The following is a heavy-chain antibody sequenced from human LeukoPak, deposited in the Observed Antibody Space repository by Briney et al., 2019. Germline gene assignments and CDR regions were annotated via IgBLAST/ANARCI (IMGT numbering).Heavy chain of an antibody. D-gene: IGHD6-19*01. J-gene: IGHJ3*02. CDR1: GFTFSSYA. CDR3: ARDGWDQGAFDI. CDR2: ISYDGSNK. V-gene: IGHV3-30*04. Sequence: PRRSLRLSCAASGFTFSSYAMHWVRQAPGKGLEWVAVISYDGSNKYYADSVKGRFTISRDNSKNTLYLQMNSLRAEDTAVYYCARDGWDQGAFDIWGQGTMVTVSS.